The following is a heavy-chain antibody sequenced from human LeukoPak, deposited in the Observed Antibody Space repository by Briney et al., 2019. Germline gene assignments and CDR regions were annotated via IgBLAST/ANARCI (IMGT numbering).Heavy chain of an antibody. J-gene: IGHJ4*02. Sequence: GGSLRLSCAASGFTCSSYSMDWVRQAPGKGLEWVSSISSSSSYIYYADSVKGRFTISRDNAKNSLYLQMNSLRAEDTAVYYCARDHRDYYFDYWGQGTLVTVSS. V-gene: IGHV3-21*01. CDR1: GFTCSSYS. CDR3: ARDHRDYYFDY. CDR2: ISSSSSYI.